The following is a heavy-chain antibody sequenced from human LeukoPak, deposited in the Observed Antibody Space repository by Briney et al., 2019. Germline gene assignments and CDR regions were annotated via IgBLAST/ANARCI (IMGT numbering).Heavy chain of an antibody. V-gene: IGHV3-23*01. D-gene: IGHD2-2*01. J-gene: IGHJ4*02. CDR3: ATLGGYCSSTSCDRDY. Sequence: GGSLRLSCAASGFTFSSYAMSWVRQAPGKGLEWVSAISGSGGSTYYADSVKGRFTISRDNSKNTLYLQMNSLRDEDTAVYYCATLGGYCSSTSCDRDYWGQGTLVTVSS. CDR1: GFTFSSYA. CDR2: ISGSGGST.